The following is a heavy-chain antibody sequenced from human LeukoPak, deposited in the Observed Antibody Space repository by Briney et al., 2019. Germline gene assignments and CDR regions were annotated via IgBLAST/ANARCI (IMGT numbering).Heavy chain of an antibody. CDR1: GYTFTGYY. V-gene: IGHV1-2*02. J-gene: IGHJ6*03. D-gene: IGHD3-3*02. CDR3: ARDHSFLEWLLDSRRGPSYYYYYMDV. CDR2: INPNCGGT. Sequence: GASVKVSCKASGYTFTGYYMHWVRQAPGQGLEWMGWINPNCGGTNYAQKFQGRVTMTRDTSISTAYMELSRLRSDDTAVYYCARDHSFLEWLLDSRRGPSYYYYYMDVWGKGTTVTVSS.